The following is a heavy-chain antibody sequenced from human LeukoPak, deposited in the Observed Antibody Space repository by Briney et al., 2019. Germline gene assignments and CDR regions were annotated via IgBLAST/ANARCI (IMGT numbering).Heavy chain of an antibody. CDR2: ISSRSSYI. V-gene: IGHV3-21*01. J-gene: IGHJ4*02. D-gene: IGHD1-14*01. CDR1: GFTVSSNY. Sequence: GGSLRISCAASGFTVSSNYMSWVRQAPGKGLEWVSSISSRSSYIYYADSLKGRFTISRDNAKNSLYLNIHSLRAEDTAVYYCARDFMYNVNCAGCWGQGTLVTVSS. CDR3: ARDFMYNVNCAGC.